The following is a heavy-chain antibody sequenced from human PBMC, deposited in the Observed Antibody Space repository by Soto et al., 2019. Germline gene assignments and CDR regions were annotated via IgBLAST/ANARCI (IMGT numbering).Heavy chain of an antibody. D-gene: IGHD4-17*01. J-gene: IGHJ1*01. Sequence: GGSLRLSCAASGFTFSIYAMTWVRQAPGKGLGWVSAISGSGGSAYYADSVKGRFTISRVNSKNTVYPQMNSVIAEDTAVYDLAKDLRTRWPPRSFQNRGQ. CDR3: AKDLRTRWPPRSFQN. CDR2: ISGSGGSA. CDR1: GFTFSIYA. V-gene: IGHV3-23*01.